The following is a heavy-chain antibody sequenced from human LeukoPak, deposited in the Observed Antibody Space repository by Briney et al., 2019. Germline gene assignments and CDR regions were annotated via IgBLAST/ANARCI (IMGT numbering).Heavy chain of an antibody. CDR1: GFTFSSYA. CDR3: ARDAGFGVVIIRLFDY. J-gene: IGHJ4*02. D-gene: IGHD3-3*01. CDR2: ISYDGSNK. V-gene: IGHV3-30-3*01. Sequence: GGSLRLSCAASGFTFSSYAMHWVRQAPGKGLEWVAVISYDGSNKYYADSVKGRFTISRDNSKNTLYLQMNSLRAGDTAVYYCARDAGFGVVIIRLFDYWGQGTLVTVSS.